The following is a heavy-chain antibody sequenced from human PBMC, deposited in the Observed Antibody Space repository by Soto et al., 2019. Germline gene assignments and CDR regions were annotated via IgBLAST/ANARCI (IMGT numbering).Heavy chain of an antibody. CDR1: GGSISSSSYY. V-gene: IGHV4-39*01. CDR2: IYYSGST. J-gene: IGHJ4*02. Sequence: SETLSLTCTVSGGSISSSSYYWGWIRQPPGKGLEWIGSIYYSGSTYYNPSLKSRVTISVDTSKNQFSLKLSSVTAADTAVYYCARRNYDFWSGAYYFDYWGQGTLVTVPQ. D-gene: IGHD3-3*01. CDR3: ARRNYDFWSGAYYFDY.